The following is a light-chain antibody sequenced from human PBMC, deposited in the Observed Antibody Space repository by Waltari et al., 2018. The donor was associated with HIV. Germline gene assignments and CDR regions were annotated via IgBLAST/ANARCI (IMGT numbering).Light chain of an antibody. V-gene: IGLV2-8*01. Sequence: QSALTQPPSASGSPGQSVTISCTGTSSDVGGYNYVSWYQQLPGRAPKLMIYDVPKRPSRVPDRFSGSKSGNTASLTVSGLQAEDEADYCCSSYSGSNTVVFGGGTKLTVL. CDR2: DVP. CDR1: SSDVGGYNY. J-gene: IGLJ2*01. CDR3: SSYSGSNTVV.